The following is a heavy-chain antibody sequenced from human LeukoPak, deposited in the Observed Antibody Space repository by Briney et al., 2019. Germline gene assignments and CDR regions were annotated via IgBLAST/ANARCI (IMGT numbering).Heavy chain of an antibody. J-gene: IGHJ4*02. CDR3: ARGGQGNWPTPFDY. CDR1: GFTFSTYS. D-gene: IGHD1-1*01. Sequence: GGSLRLSCAASGFTFSTYSFNWVRQAPGKGLEWVSSISSSIIYIYYADSVKGRFTISRDNAKNSLYLQMNSLRAEDTAVYYCARGGQGNWPTPFDYWGQGTLVTVSS. CDR2: ISSSIIYI. V-gene: IGHV3-21*01.